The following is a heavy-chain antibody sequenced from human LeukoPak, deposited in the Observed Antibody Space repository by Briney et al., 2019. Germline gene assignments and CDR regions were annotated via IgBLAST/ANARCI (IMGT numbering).Heavy chain of an antibody. CDR3: ARDLGAQLLSYYYYYMDV. D-gene: IGHD2-2*01. Sequence: ASVKVSCKASGYTFTGYYMHWVRQAPGQGLEWMGWINPNSGGTNYAQKFQGRVTMTRDTSISTAYMELSSLRSEDTAVYYCARDLGAQLLSYYYYYMDVWGKGTTVTISS. J-gene: IGHJ6*03. V-gene: IGHV1-2*02. CDR2: INPNSGGT. CDR1: GYTFTGYY.